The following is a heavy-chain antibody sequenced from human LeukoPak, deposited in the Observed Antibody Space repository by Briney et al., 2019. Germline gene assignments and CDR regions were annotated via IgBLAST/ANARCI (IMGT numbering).Heavy chain of an antibody. V-gene: IGHV3-53*01. CDR3: ASLLYSGYFPVY. CDR2: IYSSGST. D-gene: IGHD5-12*01. Sequence: PGGSLRLSCAASGFTFSNAWLNWVRQAPGKGLEWVSVIYSSGSTHYADSVKGRFTTSRDNSKNSLYLQMNSLRDEDTAVYYCASLLYSGYFPVYWGQGTLVTVSS. CDR1: GFTFSNAW. J-gene: IGHJ4*02.